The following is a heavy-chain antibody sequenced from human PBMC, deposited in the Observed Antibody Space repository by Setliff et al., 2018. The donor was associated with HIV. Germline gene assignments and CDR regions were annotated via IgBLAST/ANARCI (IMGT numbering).Heavy chain of an antibody. CDR2: ISWNSGSI. J-gene: IGHJ4*02. V-gene: IGHV3-9*01. D-gene: IGHD6-19*01. CDR3: AKDPVPGIAVAGGGYFDY. CDR1: GFTFSSYA. Sequence: SLRLSCAASGFTFSSYAMSWVRQAPGKGLEWVSGISWNSGSIGYADSVKGRFTISRDNAKNSLYLQMNSLRAEDTALYYCAKDPVPGIAVAGGGYFDYWGQGTLVTVSS.